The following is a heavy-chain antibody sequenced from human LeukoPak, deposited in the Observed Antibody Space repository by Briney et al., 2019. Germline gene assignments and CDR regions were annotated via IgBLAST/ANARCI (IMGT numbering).Heavy chain of an antibody. CDR2: ISSSGSGGNT. CDR1: GVTLSSYA. V-gene: IGHV3-23*01. D-gene: IGHD6-13*01. Sequence: GGSLRLSCVASGVTLSSYAMSWARQAPGKGLEWVSGISSSGSGGNTYYADSVKGRFTISRDNSGNRVFLQLNSLRVEDTAVYYCARRGGSSWSSFDYWGQGTLVTVSS. CDR3: ARRGGSSWSSFDY. J-gene: IGHJ4*02.